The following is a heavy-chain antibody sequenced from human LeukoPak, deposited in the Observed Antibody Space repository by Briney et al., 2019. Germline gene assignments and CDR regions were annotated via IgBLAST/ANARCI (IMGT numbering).Heavy chain of an antibody. CDR1: GGSFSSYY. V-gene: IGHV4-34*01. D-gene: IGHD1-26*01. CDR3: AVGVGAFDY. Sequence: SETLSLTCAVYGGSFSSYYWSWIRQPPGKGLEWIGEINHSGSTNYNPSLKSRVTISVDTSKNQFSLKLSSVTAADTAVYYCAVGVGAFDYWGQGTLVTVSS. J-gene: IGHJ4*02. CDR2: INHSGST.